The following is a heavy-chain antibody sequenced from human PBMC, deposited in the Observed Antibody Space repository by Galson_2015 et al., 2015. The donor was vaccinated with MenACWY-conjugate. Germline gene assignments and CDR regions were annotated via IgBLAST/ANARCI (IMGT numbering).Heavy chain of an antibody. CDR1: AVSDFTFSNYW. Sequence: SLRLSCAVSAVSDFTFSNYWMHWVRQVPGQGLVWLSRINGDGSVTNYADSVRGRFTISRDNAKNTLYLQMNSLRAEDTAIYYCARDRVYGSGSSDHWGQGTLVTVSS. J-gene: IGHJ4*02. CDR3: ARDRVYGSGSSDH. CDR2: INGDGSVT. V-gene: IGHV3-74*01. D-gene: IGHD3-10*01.